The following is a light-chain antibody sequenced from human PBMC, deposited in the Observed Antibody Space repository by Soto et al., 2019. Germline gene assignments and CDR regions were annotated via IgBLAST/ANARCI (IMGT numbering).Light chain of an antibody. CDR2: GAS. CDR3: QQYGSSSWT. J-gene: IGKJ1*01. V-gene: IGKV3-20*01. Sequence: ESVLTQSPGTLSLSPGERATLSCRASQSVSSISLAWDQQKPGQAPRLLMYGASSRATGIPDRFSGSGSGTDFTLNISRLEPEDSAVYYCQQYGSSSWTFGQGTKVEIK. CDR1: QSVSSIS.